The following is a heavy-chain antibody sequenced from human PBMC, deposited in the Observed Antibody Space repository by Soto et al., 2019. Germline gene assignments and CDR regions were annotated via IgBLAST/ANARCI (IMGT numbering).Heavy chain of an antibody. J-gene: IGHJ5*02. CDR1: GYRFTSYW. CDR2: IFPSDSDT. CDR3: ARKDKSGYFNWFDP. V-gene: IGHV5-51*01. Sequence: GESLKISCRTSGYRFTSYWIAWVRQLPGKGLEWMGIIFPSDSDTRYSPSFQGQVTISADRSTSTVFLQWASLKASDTAVYFCARKDKSGYFNWFDPWGQGTLVTVSS. D-gene: IGHD3-22*01.